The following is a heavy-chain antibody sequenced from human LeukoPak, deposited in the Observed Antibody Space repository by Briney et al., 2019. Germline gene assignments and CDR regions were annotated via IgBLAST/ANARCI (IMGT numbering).Heavy chain of an antibody. V-gene: IGHV1-8*01. CDR3: ARVLFLGSSSSPGY. D-gene: IGHD6-6*01. Sequence: GASVKVSCKASGYTFTSYDINRVRQATGQGLEWMGWMKPNSVNTGYARKFQGRVTMTRNTSISTAYMELSSLRSEDTAVYYCARVLFLGSSSSPGYWGQGTLVTVSS. CDR1: GYTFTSYD. J-gene: IGHJ4*02. CDR2: MKPNSVNT.